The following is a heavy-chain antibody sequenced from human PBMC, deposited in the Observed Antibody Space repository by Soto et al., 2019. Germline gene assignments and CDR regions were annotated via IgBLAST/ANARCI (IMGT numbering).Heavy chain of an antibody. CDR3: VARYCSSTTCYQVDY. CDR1: GFTFSSYA. D-gene: IGHD2-2*01. J-gene: IGHJ4*02. V-gene: IGHV3-64D*06. CDR2: ISGNGGST. Sequence: GGSLRLSCSASGFTFSSYAIHWIRQAPGKGLEYVSAISGNGGSTYYADSVNGSFTISRDNSKNTVYLQMSSLRTEDTAVYYCVARYCSSTTCYQVDYWGQGTLVTVSS.